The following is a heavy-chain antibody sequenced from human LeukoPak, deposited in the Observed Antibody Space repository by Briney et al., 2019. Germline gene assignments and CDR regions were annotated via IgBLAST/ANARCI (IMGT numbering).Heavy chain of an antibody. V-gene: IGHV5-51*01. CDR2: IYPDDSDT. D-gene: IGHD2-2*01. J-gene: IGHJ5*02. CDR3: ARIGCSATSCYLDP. Sequence: GESLKISCQGSGYIFGSYWIGWVRRTPGKGLEWMGIIYPDDSDTRYRPSFQGQVTISADNSISTVYLQWSSLKASDTAMYYCARIGCSATSCYLDPWGQGTLVTVSS. CDR1: GYIFGSYW.